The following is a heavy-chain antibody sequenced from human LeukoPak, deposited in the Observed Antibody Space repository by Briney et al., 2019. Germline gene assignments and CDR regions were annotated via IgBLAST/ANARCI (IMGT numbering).Heavy chain of an antibody. V-gene: IGHV4-34*01. D-gene: IGHD4-17*01. J-gene: IGHJ5*02. Sequence: SETLSLTCAVYGGSFSGYYWSWIRQPPGKGLEWIWEINHSGSTNYNPSLKSRVTISVDTSKNQFSLKLSSVTAADTAVYYCASDYGDYVWFDPWGQGTLVTVSS. CDR3: ASDYGDYVWFDP. CDR2: INHSGST. CDR1: GGSFSGYY.